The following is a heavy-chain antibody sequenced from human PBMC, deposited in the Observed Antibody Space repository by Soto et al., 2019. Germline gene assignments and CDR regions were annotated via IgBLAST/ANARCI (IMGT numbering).Heavy chain of an antibody. D-gene: IGHD3-10*01. CDR2: IRSKAYGGTT. V-gene: IGHV3-49*03. CDR1: GFTFGDYA. J-gene: IGHJ4*02. CDR3: TIVRPNPLYGSGSYYLAY. Sequence: GGSLRLSCTSSGFTFGDYAMSWFRQAPGKGLEWVGFIRSKAYGGTTEYAASVKGRFTISRDDSKSIAYLQMNNLKTENKDVYYFTIVRPNPLYGSGSYYLAYWGQGTVVTVSS.